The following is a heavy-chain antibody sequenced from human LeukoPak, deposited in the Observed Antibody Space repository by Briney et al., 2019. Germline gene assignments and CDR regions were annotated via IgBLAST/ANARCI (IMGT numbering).Heavy chain of an antibody. CDR2: ISGSGGST. D-gene: IGHD2-21*01. J-gene: IGHJ4*02. Sequence: PGGSLRLSCAASGFTFSSYAMSWVRQAPGKGLEWVSAISGSGGSTYYADSVKGRFTISRDNSKNTLYLQMNSLRAKDTAVYYCAKGPYCGGDCYSGEDYWGQGTLVTVSS. CDR1: GFTFSSYA. CDR3: AKGPYCGGDCYSGEDY. V-gene: IGHV3-23*01.